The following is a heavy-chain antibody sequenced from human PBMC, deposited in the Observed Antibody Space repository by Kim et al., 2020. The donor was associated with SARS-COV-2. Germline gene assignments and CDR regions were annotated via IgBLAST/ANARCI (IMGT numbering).Heavy chain of an antibody. CDR3: ARRHPGYFSSPSFDSGFD. CDR2: IYYSGGT. V-gene: IGHV4-59*12. Sequence: SETLSLTCTVFGGSISSYYWSWIRQPPGKGLEWIGYIYYSGGTNYNPSLKSRVTISVDTSKNQFSLKLSSVTAADTALYYCARRHPGYFSSPSFDSGFD. J-gene: IGHJ3*02. CDR1: GGSISSYY. D-gene: IGHD3-3*01.